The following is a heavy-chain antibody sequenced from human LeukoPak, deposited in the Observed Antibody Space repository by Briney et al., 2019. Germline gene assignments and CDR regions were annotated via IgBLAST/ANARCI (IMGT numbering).Heavy chain of an antibody. Sequence: SETLSLTCTVSGGSISSGSYYWSWIRQPAGKGLEWIGRIYTSGSTNYNPSLKSRVTISVDTSKNQFSLKLSSVTAADTAVYYCAREGRFDNSFDPWGQGTLVTVSS. D-gene: IGHD3-3*01. CDR2: IYTSGST. CDR1: GGSISSGSYY. CDR3: AREGRFDNSFDP. J-gene: IGHJ5*02. V-gene: IGHV4-61*02.